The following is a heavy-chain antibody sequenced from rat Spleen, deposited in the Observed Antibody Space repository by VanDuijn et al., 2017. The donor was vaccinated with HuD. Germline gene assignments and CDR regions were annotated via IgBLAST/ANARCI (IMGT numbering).Heavy chain of an antibody. CDR2: ISPSGGST. D-gene: IGHD1-1*01. CDR1: GFTFNNYW. Sequence: EVQLVESGGGLVQPGRSLKLSCVASGFTFNNYWMTWIRQAPGKGLEWVASISPSGGSTYYRDSVKGRFTISRDNAKSTLYLQMDSLRSEDTATYYCTRDLVADYWGQGVMVTVSS. CDR3: TRDLVADY. J-gene: IGHJ2*01. V-gene: IGHV5-31*01.